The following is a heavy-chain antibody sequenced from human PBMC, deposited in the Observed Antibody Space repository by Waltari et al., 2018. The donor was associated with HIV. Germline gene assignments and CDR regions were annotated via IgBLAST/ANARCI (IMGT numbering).Heavy chain of an antibody. CDR3: ARFVPTATTTGWYLDL. Sequence: QVHLVQSGAELKKTGASVKLSCKASGYTFTNFGINWVRQAPGQGLEWMGWFNSYNGDTKYAQKFQDRVTMTTDTTTSTAYMELRSLRSDDTAVYYCARFVPTATTTGWYLDLWGPGTLVTMSS. CDR2: FNSYNGDT. V-gene: IGHV1-18*01. D-gene: IGHD4-17*01. J-gene: IGHJ2*01. CDR1: GYTFTNFG.